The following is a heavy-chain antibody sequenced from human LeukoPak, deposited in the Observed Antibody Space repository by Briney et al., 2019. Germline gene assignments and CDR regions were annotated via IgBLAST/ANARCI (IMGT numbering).Heavy chain of an antibody. CDR2: ISGSGGST. J-gene: IGHJ4*02. Sequence: GGSLRLSCAVSGFTFSSYGMSWVPQAPGKGLEWVSAISGSGGSTYYADSVKGRFTISRDNSKNTLYLQMNSLRSEDTAVYYCVRRHLGGFDYWGQGTLVTVSS. V-gene: IGHV3-23*01. D-gene: IGHD2-15*01. CDR1: GFTFSSYG. CDR3: VRRHLGGFDY.